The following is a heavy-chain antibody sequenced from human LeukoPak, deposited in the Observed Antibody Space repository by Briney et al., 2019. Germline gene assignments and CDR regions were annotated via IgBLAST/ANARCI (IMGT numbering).Heavy chain of an antibody. CDR1: GGSISSYY. CDR2: IYYSGST. CDR3: ARLGLWVDFDY. Sequence: SETLSLTCTVSGGSISSYYWSWIRQPPGKGLEWIGCIYYSGSTNYNPSLKSRVTISVDTSKNQFSLKLSSVTAADTAVYYCARLGLWVDFDYWGQGTLVTVSS. V-gene: IGHV4-59*08. D-gene: IGHD5-18*01. J-gene: IGHJ4*02.